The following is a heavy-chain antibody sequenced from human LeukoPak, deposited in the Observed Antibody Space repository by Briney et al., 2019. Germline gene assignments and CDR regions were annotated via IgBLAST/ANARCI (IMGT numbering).Heavy chain of an antibody. Sequence: SETLSLTCAVYGESFSGYYWSWIRQPPGKGLEWIGEINHSGSTNYSPSLKSRVTISVDTSKNQFSLKLSSVTAADTAVYYCAREEMAGLDYWGQGTLLSVSS. V-gene: IGHV4-34*01. CDR2: INHSGST. D-gene: IGHD5-24*01. CDR3: AREEMAGLDY. J-gene: IGHJ4*02. CDR1: GESFSGYY.